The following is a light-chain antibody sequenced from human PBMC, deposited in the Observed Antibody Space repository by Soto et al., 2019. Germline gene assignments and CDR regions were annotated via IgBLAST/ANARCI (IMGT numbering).Light chain of an antibody. CDR2: EDN. CDR3: QSYDSSTVV. V-gene: IGLV6-57*04. J-gene: IGLJ2*01. Sequence: NFMLTQPHSVSASPGKTVSISCTRSSGRIASNYVQWYQQRPGSAPTTVIYEDNQRPSGVPDRFSGSTDGSSNAASLTISGLQTEDEADYYCQSYDSSTVVFGGGTKLTVL. CDR1: SGRIASNY.